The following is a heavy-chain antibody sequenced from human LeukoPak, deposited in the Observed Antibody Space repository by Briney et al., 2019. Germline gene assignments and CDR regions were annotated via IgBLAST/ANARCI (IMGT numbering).Heavy chain of an antibody. CDR1: GFTFSSYA. J-gene: IGHJ3*02. CDR3: ARSNWNDGAFDI. Sequence: GGSLRLSCAASGFTFSSYAMHWVRQAPGKGLEWVAVISYDGSNKYYADSVKGRFTISRDNSKNTLYLQMNSLRAEDTAVYYCARSNWNDGAFDIWGQGTMVTVSS. V-gene: IGHV3-30-3*01. D-gene: IGHD1-20*01. CDR2: ISYDGSNK.